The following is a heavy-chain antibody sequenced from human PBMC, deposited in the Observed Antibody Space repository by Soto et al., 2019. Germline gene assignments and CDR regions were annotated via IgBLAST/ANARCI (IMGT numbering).Heavy chain of an antibody. V-gene: IGHV4-59*12. CDR1: AGSISSYS. CDR3: ASPTYAVCIWGYFSSGLLNWFVS. J-gene: IGHJ5*01. Sequence: SQTLSLTCTVSAGSISSYSWSWIRQPPGKGLEWIGYIYYSGSTNYIPSLKSRVTISVDTSKNQFSLKLSSVTAADTAVYYRASPTYAVCIWGYFSSGLLNWFVSWGLGILVTVSS. D-gene: IGHD2-21*01. CDR2: IYYSGST.